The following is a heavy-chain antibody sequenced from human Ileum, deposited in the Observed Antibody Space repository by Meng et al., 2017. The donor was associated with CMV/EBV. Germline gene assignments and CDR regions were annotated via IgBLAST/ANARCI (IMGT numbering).Heavy chain of an antibody. CDR3: AIYRYYYDSSDTHFDY. V-gene: IGHV3-23*01. J-gene: IGHJ4*02. CDR1: GFTFSSYA. D-gene: IGHD3-22*01. Sequence: GESLKISCAASGFTFSSYAMSWVRQAPGKGLEWVSAISGSGGSTYYADSVKGRFTISRDNSKNTPYLQMNSLRAEDTAVYYCAIYRYYYDSSDTHFDYWGQGTLVTVSS. CDR2: ISGSGGST.